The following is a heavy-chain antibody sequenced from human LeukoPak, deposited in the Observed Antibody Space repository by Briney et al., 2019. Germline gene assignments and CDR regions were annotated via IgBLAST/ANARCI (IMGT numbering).Heavy chain of an antibody. D-gene: IGHD6-13*01. V-gene: IGHV3-23*01. CDR1: GFTFSSYA. Sequence: GGSLRLSCAASGFTFSSYAMSWVRQAPGKGLKWVSTINDNGAGTYYADSVKGRSTISRDNSYNTVSLQMNSLRAEDTAVYYCAKVSYSSSCFDYWGQGTLVTVSS. CDR2: INDNGAGT. CDR3: AKVSYSSSCFDY. J-gene: IGHJ4*02.